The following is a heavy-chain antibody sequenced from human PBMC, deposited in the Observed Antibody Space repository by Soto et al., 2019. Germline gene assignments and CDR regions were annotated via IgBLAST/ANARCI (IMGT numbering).Heavy chain of an antibody. V-gene: IGHV3-53*01. Sequence: PGGSLRLSCEASGFTFSGKKYLTWVRQAPGKGLEWVSALYDTDGTFYADSVKGRFTISKDTSKNTFYLQLNSLRPDDTAVYYCATWSQREHGFDIWGLGTMVTVSS. D-gene: IGHD1-1*01. CDR1: GFTFSGKKY. CDR3: ATWSQREHGFDI. J-gene: IGHJ3*02. CDR2: LYDTDGT.